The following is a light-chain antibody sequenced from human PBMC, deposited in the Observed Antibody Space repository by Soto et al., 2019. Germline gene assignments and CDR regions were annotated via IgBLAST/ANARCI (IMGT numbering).Light chain of an antibody. J-gene: IGLJ3*02. Sequence: QSVLTQPPSVSGAPGQRVTISCAGSSSNIGAGFDVHWYQQLPGTAPKLLIYGNTNRPSWVPDRFSGSKSGTSASLAITGLQAEDEADYYCQSYDSSLSGLWVFGGGTQLTVL. CDR2: GNT. CDR1: SSNIGAGFD. CDR3: QSYDSSLSGLWV. V-gene: IGLV1-40*01.